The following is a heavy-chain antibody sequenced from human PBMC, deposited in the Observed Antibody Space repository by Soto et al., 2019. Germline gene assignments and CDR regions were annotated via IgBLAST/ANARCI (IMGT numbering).Heavy chain of an antibody. D-gene: IGHD3-16*01. CDR2: ISGSGGST. CDR3: AKASVSSSVGGYYFDY. V-gene: IGHV3-23*01. J-gene: IGHJ4*02. Sequence: EVQLLESGGGLVQPGGSLRLSCAASGFTFSSYAMSWVRQAPGKGLEWVSAISGSGGSTYYADSVKGRFTISRDNSKNTLYLQMNSLRAEDTAVYYCAKASVSSSVGGYYFDYWGQGTLVTVSS. CDR1: GFTFSSYA.